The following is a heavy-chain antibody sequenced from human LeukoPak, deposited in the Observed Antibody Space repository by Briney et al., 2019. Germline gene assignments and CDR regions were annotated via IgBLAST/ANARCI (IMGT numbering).Heavy chain of an antibody. CDR2: INAGNGNR. Sequence: EAPVKVSFKASGYTFTSYGISWVRQAPGQGREWMGWINAGNGNRIYSQKFQGRVTITRDTSATTAYMELSSLRSEDTAVYYCARHLIAVAVNHYYYGIDVWGQGTTVTVSS. CDR3: ARHLIAVAVNHYYYGIDV. V-gene: IGHV1-3*01. CDR1: GYTFTSYG. J-gene: IGHJ6*02. D-gene: IGHD6-19*01.